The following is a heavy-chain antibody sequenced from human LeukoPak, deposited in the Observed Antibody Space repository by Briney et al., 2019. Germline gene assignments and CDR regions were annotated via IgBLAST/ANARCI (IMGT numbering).Heavy chain of an antibody. CDR1: GGSFSGYY. V-gene: IGHV4-34*01. Sequence: KASETLSLTCAVYGGSFSGYYWSWIRQPPGKGLEWIGEINHSGSTNYNPSLKSRVTISVDTSKNQFSLKLSSVTAADTAVYYCARSRQWLVPDYWGQGTLVTVSS. D-gene: IGHD6-19*01. CDR2: INHSGST. J-gene: IGHJ4*02. CDR3: ARSRQWLVPDY.